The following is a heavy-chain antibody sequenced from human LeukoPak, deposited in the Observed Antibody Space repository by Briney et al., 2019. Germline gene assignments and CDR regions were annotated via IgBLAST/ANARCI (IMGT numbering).Heavy chain of an antibody. V-gene: IGHV3-66*02. CDR2: IYSGGST. CDR3: ARASIAARPGPYFDY. Sequence: GGSLRLSCAASGFTVSSNYMSRVRQAPGKGLEWVSVIYSGGSTYYADSVKGRFTISRDNSKNTLYLQMNSLRAEDTAVYYCARASIAARPGPYFDYWGQGTLVTVSS. J-gene: IGHJ4*02. CDR1: GFTVSSNY. D-gene: IGHD6-6*01.